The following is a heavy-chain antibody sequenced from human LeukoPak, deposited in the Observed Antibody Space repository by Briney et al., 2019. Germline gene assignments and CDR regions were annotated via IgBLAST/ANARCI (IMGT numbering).Heavy chain of an antibody. V-gene: IGHV1-2*02. J-gene: IGHJ3*02. D-gene: IGHD3-22*01. CDR3: ASYYDITGADDAFDI. CDR1: GYTFTGYY. Sequence: ASVKVSCKASGYTFTGYYMHWVRQAPGQGLEWMGWINPNSGGTNYAQKFQGRVTMTRDTSISTAYMELSRLRSDGTAVYYCASYYDITGADDAFDIWGQGTMVTVSS. CDR2: INPNSGGT.